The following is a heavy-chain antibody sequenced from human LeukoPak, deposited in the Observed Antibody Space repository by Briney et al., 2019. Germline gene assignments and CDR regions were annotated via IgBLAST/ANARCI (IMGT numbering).Heavy chain of an antibody. Sequence: GGSLRLSCAASGFTFNSYAMSWVRQAPWERLQWVSGISDSGGNTYYADSVRGRFTISRDNPKNTLYLQMNSLRAEDTAVYYCARHRSSWLIDYWGQGTLVTVSS. CDR1: GFTFNSYA. V-gene: IGHV3-23*01. CDR2: ISDSGGNT. D-gene: IGHD6-6*01. CDR3: ARHRSSWLIDY. J-gene: IGHJ4*02.